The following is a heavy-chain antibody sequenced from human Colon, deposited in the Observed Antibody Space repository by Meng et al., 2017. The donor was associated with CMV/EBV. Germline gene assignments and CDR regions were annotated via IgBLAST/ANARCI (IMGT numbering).Heavy chain of an antibody. CDR2: INWDGTYT. CDR3: TKARHYDSSGNDY. V-gene: IGHV3-43D*03. Sequence: GGSLRLSCAASGFTFADFAMHWVRQAPGKGLEWVSLINWDGTYTYYGDSVKGRFIISRDNSKNSLFLQMNNLRPEDTAFYFCTKARHYDSSGNDYWGQGTLVTVSS. CDR1: GFTFADFA. D-gene: IGHD3-22*01. J-gene: IGHJ4*02.